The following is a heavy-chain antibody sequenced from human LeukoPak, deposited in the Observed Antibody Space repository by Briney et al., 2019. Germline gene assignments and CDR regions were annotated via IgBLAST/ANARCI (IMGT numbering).Heavy chain of an antibody. Sequence: PTGGSLRLSCAASGFTFSSYAMSWVRQAPGKGLEWVSAIIDSGGSTYYADSVKGRFTISRDNSKNTLYQQMNSLRAEDTAVYYCAKDRRWFGELLKGIDYWGQGTLVTVSS. J-gene: IGHJ4*02. CDR2: IIDSGGST. CDR3: AKDRRWFGELLKGIDY. CDR1: GFTFSSYA. V-gene: IGHV3-23*01. D-gene: IGHD3-10*01.